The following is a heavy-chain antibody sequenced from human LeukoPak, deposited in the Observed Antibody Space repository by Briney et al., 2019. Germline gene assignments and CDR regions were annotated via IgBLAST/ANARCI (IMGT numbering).Heavy chain of an antibody. J-gene: IGHJ4*02. Sequence: GRSLRLSCAASGFTFSSYIMNWVRQAPGKGLEWVSSISASSSYIYYADSVKGRFTISRDNAKNSLYLQMNSLRAEDTAVYYCAFDSSGYLTFDYWGQGTLVTVSS. V-gene: IGHV3-21*01. CDR3: AFDSSGYLTFDY. CDR2: ISASSSYI. CDR1: GFTFSSYI. D-gene: IGHD3-22*01.